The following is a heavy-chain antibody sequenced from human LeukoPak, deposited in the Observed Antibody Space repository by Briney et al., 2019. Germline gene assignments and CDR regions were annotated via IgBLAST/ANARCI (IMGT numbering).Heavy chain of an antibody. V-gene: IGHV3-66*01. J-gene: IGHJ4*02. CDR3: AKDGTGTTPVLFDY. D-gene: IGHD1-7*01. CDR2: IYSGGST. CDR1: GFTVSSNY. Sequence: PGGSLRLSCAASGFTVSSNYMSWVRQAPGKGLEWVSVIYSGGSTYYADSVKGRFTISRDNSKNTLYLQMNSLRAEDTAVYYCAKDGTGTTPVLFDYWGQGTLVTVSS.